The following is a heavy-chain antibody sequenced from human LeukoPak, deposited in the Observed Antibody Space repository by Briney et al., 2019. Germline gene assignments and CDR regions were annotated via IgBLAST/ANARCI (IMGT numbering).Heavy chain of an antibody. J-gene: IGHJ4*02. Sequence: GGSPRLSCAASGFTFDDYAMHWVRQAPGKGLEWVSGISWNSGSVGNADSVKGRFTISRDNAKNSLYLQMNSLRAEDTALYYCAKSVVGDPAPFDYWGQGTLVTVSS. CDR1: GFTFDDYA. V-gene: IGHV3-9*01. D-gene: IGHD2-21*02. CDR2: ISWNSGSV. CDR3: AKSVVGDPAPFDY.